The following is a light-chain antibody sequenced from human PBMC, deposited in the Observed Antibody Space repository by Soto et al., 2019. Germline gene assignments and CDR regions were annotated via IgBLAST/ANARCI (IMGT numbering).Light chain of an antibody. CDR2: GAS. CDR3: QHYGSSPPIT. J-gene: IGKJ5*01. V-gene: IGKV3-20*01. Sequence: EIALTQSPGTLSLSPGERATLSCRASQGVGNKYLAWYQQKPGQAPRLLIYGASSRATGIPDRFSGSGSGTDFTLTISRLEPEDFAVYYCQHYGSSPPITFGQGTRLEIK. CDR1: QGVGNKY.